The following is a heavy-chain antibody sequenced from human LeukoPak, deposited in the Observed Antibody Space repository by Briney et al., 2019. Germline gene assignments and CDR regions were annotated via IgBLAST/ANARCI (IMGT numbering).Heavy chain of an antibody. J-gene: IGHJ6*03. D-gene: IGHD2-2*01. V-gene: IGHV3-48*03. CDR3: ARDAAPGNCSSTSCYRYYYYYYMDV. CDR1: GFTFSSYE. Sequence: GGSLRLSCAASGFTFSSYEMNWVRQAPGKGLEWVSYISSSGSTIYYADSVKGRSTISRDNAKNSLYLQMNSLRAEDTAVYYCARDAAPGNCSSTSCYRYYYYYYMDVWGKGTTVTVSS. CDR2: ISSSGSTI.